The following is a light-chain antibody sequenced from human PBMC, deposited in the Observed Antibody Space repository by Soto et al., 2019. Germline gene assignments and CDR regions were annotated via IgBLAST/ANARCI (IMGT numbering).Light chain of an antibody. CDR3: QQYNNWPLN. V-gene: IGKV3D-15*01. CDR2: GAS. CDR1: QSVSSSY. Sequence: ETVMTQSRATVSVSPLERGTISCRASQSVSSSYLAWYQQKPGQAPRLLIYGASSRATGIPDRFSGSGSGTDFALTISSLQSEDFAVYYCQQYNNWPLNFGGGTKV. J-gene: IGKJ4*01.